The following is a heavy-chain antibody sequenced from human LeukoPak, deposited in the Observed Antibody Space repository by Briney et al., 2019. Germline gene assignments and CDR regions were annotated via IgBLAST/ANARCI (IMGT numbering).Heavy chain of an antibody. J-gene: IGHJ4*02. Sequence: GASVKVSCKASGYTFTGYYMHWVRQAPGQGLEWMGWINPNSGGTNYAQKFQGRVTVTRDTSISTAYMELGRLRSDDTAVYYCARDHYYGSGKRDYWGQGTLVTVSS. CDR2: INPNSGGT. V-gene: IGHV1-2*02. D-gene: IGHD3-10*01. CDR3: ARDHYYGSGKRDY. CDR1: GYTFTGYY.